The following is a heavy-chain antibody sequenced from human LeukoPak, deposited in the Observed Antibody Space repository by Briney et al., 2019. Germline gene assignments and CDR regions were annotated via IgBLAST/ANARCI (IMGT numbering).Heavy chain of an antibody. D-gene: IGHD3-10*01. V-gene: IGHV3-48*03. Sequence: GGSLRLSCAASGFTFSSYEMNWVRQAPGRGLAGVSYISSSGSTIYYADSVKGRFTISRDNAKKSLYLQMNRLRAEDKAVYYCARDGPGETFDYWGQGTLVTVSS. J-gene: IGHJ4*02. CDR2: ISSSGSTI. CDR3: ARDGPGETFDY. CDR1: GFTFSSYE.